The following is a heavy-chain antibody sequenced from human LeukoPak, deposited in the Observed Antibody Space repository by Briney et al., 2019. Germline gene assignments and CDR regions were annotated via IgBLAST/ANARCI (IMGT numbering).Heavy chain of an antibody. V-gene: IGHV3-21*04. CDR2: ISSSSSYI. CDR3: AKGARYYFDY. CDR1: GFTFSSYS. J-gene: IGHJ4*02. Sequence: GGSLRLSCAASGFTFSSYSMNWVRQAPGKGLEWVSSISSSSSYIYYADSVKGRFTISRDNSKNTLYLQMNSLRAEDTAVYYCAKGARYYFDYWGQGTLVTVSS.